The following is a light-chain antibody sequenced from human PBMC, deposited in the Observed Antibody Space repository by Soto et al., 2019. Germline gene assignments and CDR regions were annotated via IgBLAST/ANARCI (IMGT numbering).Light chain of an antibody. Sequence: QSALTQPASVSGSPAQSITISCTGTSSDVGGYNFVSWYQHHPGKAPKLIIYDVTNRPSGISNRFSGSKSGNTASLTISGLQAEDEADYYCTSYTSSITYVFGTGTKLTVL. CDR3: TSYTSSITYV. CDR2: DVT. CDR1: SSDVGGYNF. J-gene: IGLJ1*01. V-gene: IGLV2-14*03.